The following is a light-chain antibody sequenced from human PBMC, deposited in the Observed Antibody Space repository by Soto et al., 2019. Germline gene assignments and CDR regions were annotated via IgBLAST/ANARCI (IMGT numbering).Light chain of an antibody. J-gene: IGKJ1*01. CDR1: QSINNW. CDR2: KAS. CDR3: QQYDSYPWT. Sequence: DIQMTQSPSTLSASVGDRVTITCRASQSINNWLAWYQQKPGKAPKLLIYKASSLQSGVPSRFSGSGSGTEFTLTISSLQPDDFAPYYCQQYDSYPWTFGQGTKVEFK. V-gene: IGKV1-5*03.